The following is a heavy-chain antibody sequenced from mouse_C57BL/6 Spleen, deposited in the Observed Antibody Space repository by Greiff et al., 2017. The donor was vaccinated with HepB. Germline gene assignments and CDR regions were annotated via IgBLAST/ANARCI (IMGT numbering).Heavy chain of an antibody. V-gene: IGHV5-17*01. CDR2: ISSGSSTI. CDR1: GFTFSDYG. J-gene: IGHJ4*01. CDR3: ARGSRGGAMDY. D-gene: IGHD1-1*01. Sequence: EVNVVESGGGLVKPGGSLKLSCAASGFTFSDYGMHWVRQAPEKGLEWVAYISSGSSTIYYADTVKGRFTISRDNAKNTLFLQMTSLRSEDTAMYYCARGSRGGAMDYWGQGTSVTVSS.